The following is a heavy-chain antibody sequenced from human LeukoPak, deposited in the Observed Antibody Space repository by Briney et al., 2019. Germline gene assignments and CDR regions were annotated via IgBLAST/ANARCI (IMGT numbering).Heavy chain of an antibody. CDR1: GFTFSSYA. CDR2: ISYDGSNK. V-gene: IGHV3-30*04. J-gene: IGHJ4*02. D-gene: IGHD3-10*01. Sequence: GGSLRLSCAASGFTFSSYAMQGVGQAPGKGVERGAVISYDGSNKYYADSVKGRFTISRDNFKNTLYLQMNSLRAEDTAVYYCARGADRFGESLQNYWGQGTLVTVSS. CDR3: ARGADRFGESLQNY.